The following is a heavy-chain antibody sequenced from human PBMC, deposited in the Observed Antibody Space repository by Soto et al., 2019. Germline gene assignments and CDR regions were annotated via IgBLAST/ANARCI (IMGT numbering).Heavy chain of an antibody. J-gene: IGHJ4*02. CDR3: ASSDYYDSSGYYRLFDY. D-gene: IGHD3-22*01. CDR2: LYYGGST. CDR1: GGSINSDDSF. Sequence: KTSETLSLTCSVSGGSINSDDSFWGWVRQSPGKGLEWIGSLYYGGSTFYNPSLKSRVTISLDTSKNQFSLRLTSVTAADTAMYYCASSDYYDSSGYYRLFDYWGQGTLVTVSS. V-gene: IGHV4-39*01.